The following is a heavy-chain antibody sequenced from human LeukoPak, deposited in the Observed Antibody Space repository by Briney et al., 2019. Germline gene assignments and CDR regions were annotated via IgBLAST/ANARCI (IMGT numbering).Heavy chain of an antibody. J-gene: IGHJ3*02. Sequence: APVKVSCKASGYTFTGYYMHWVRQAPGQGLEWMGWINPNSGGTNYAQKFQGRVTMTRDTSISTAYMELSRLRSDDTAVYYCARGANYYDGFLSPIDIWGQGTMVTVSS. V-gene: IGHV1-2*02. CDR1: GYTFTGYY. D-gene: IGHD3-22*01. CDR3: ARGANYYDGFLSPIDI. CDR2: INPNSGGT.